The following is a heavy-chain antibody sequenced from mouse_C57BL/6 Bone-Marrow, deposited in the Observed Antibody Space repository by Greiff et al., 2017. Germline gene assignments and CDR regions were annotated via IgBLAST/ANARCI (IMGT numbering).Heavy chain of an antibody. CDR2: FYPGSGSI. CDR1: GYTFTEYT. CDR3: ARNAIYDDYGGFAY. J-gene: IGHJ3*01. V-gene: IGHV1-62-2*01. D-gene: IGHD2-4*01. Sequence: VKLQESGAELVKPGASVKLSCKASGYTFTEYTIHWVKQRSGQGLEWIGWFYPGSGSIKYNEKFKDKATLTADTSSNTVYMQLSSLTSEDSAVYYCARNAIYDDYGGFAYWGQGTLVTVSA.